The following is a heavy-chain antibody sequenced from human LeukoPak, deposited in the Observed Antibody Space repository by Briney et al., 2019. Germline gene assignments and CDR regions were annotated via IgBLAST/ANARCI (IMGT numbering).Heavy chain of an antibody. V-gene: IGHV3-72*01. CDR2: TKNKADSYTT. CDR1: GFTFSDHY. CDR3: ARSGVAAETRLDY. Sequence: GGSLRLSCAVSGFTFSDHYMDWVRQAPGKGLEWVGRTKNKADSYTTEFAASVKGRFTISRDNSKNTLYLQMNSLRAEDTAVYYCARSGVAAETRLDYWGQGTLVTVSS. J-gene: IGHJ4*02. D-gene: IGHD2-15*01.